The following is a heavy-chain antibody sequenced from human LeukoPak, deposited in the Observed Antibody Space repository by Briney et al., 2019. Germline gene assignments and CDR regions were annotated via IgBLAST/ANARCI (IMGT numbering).Heavy chain of an antibody. CDR1: GFTFSSYG. J-gene: IGHJ1*01. CDR3: AKNFGPYGDYEYFQH. Sequence: GGSLRLSCAASGFTFSSYGIHWVRQASAKGLVWVAVISNAGSNKYYADSVKGRFTISRDNSKNTLSLQMNSLRAEDSAVYYCAKNFGPYGDYEYFQHWGQGTLVTVSS. CDR2: ISNAGSNK. D-gene: IGHD4-17*01. V-gene: IGHV3-30*18.